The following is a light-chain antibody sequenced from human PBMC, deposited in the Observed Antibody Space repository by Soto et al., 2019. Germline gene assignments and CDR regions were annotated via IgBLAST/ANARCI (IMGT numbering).Light chain of an antibody. V-gene: IGKV3-15*01. Sequence: EIAMTQSPATLSVSPGERATLSCRASQSVSSNLAWYQQKPGQAPRFLIYGASTRATGIPARFSGSRSGTEFTLTISSLQPEDFAVYYCQQYNNWPRTFGQGTKVEIK. CDR1: QSVSSN. CDR2: GAS. CDR3: QQYNNWPRT. J-gene: IGKJ1*01.